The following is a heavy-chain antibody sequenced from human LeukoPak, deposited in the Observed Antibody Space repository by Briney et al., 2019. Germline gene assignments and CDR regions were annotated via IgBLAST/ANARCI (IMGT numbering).Heavy chain of an antibody. CDR3: ARKPLSGGYGGTIDY. D-gene: IGHD5-12*01. V-gene: IGHV3-74*01. J-gene: IGHJ4*02. CDR2: INNDGVST. Sequence: GSLRLSCATSGFTLSSYWMHWVRQVPGKGLEWLSRINNDGVSTSYADSVKGRFTISRDNAKNTLYLRMNSLRAEDTAIYYCARKPLSGGYGGTIDYWGQGPRVTVSS. CDR1: GFTLSSYW.